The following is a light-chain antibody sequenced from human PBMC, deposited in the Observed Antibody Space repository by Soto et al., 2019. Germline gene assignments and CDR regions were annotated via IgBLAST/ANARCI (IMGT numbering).Light chain of an antibody. Sequence: DIQMTQSASSLSASVGDRATITCRASQSISNYLNWYQQKPGKAPNLLIHAASSLQSGVPPRFSGSGSGTDFTLTISSLQPEDFATYFCQQSYRNPITFGQGTRLEIK. CDR3: QQSYRNPIT. V-gene: IGKV1-39*01. CDR1: QSISNY. CDR2: AAS. J-gene: IGKJ5*01.